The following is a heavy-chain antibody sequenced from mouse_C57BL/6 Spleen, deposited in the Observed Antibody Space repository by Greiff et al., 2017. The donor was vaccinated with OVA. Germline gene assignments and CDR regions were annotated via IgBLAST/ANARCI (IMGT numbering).Heavy chain of an antibody. CDR2: ISSGSSTI. CDR1: GFTFSDYG. D-gene: IGHD1-1*01. J-gene: IGHJ1*03. V-gene: IGHV5-17*01. Sequence: EVQVVESGGGLVKPGGSLKLSCAASGFTFSDYGMHWVRQAPEKGLEWVAYISSGSSTIYYADTVKGRFTISRDNAKNTLFLQMTSLRSEDTAMYYCARSYGSRYWYFDVWGTGTTVTVSS. CDR3: ARSYGSRYWYFDV.